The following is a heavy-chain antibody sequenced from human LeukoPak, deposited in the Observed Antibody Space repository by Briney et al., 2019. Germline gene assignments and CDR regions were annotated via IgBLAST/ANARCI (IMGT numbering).Heavy chain of an antibody. CDR3: ARGSSAEYFQH. CDR1: GGTFSSYA. V-gene: IGHV1-69*06. CDR2: IIPIFGTA. J-gene: IGHJ1*01. Sequence: ASGTVSCKASGGTFSSYAISWVRQAPGQGLEWMGGIIPIFGTANYAQKFQGRVTITADKSTSTAYMELSSLRSEDTAVYYCARGSSAEYFQHWGQGTLVTVSS.